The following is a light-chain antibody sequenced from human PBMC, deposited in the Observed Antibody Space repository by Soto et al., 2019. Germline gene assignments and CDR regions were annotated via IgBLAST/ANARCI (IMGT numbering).Light chain of an antibody. CDR3: RHRSNWPLT. Sequence: EIVLTQSPATLSLSPGERATLSCRASQSVSSYLAWYQQKPGQAPRLLIYDASNRDTGIPARFSGSGSGTDFTLTISSLDPEDFAVCYCRHRSNWPLTCGQGTRLEIK. CDR1: QSVSSY. V-gene: IGKV3-11*01. CDR2: DAS. J-gene: IGKJ5*01.